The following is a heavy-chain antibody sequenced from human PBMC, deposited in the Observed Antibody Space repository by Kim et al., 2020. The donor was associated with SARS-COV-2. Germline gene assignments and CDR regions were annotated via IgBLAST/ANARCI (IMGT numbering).Heavy chain of an antibody. D-gene: IGHD5-12*01. V-gene: IGHV3-30-3*01. CDR1: GFTFSTFP. Sequence: GGSLRLSCAASGFTFSTFPMHWVRQAPGRGLESVAVISYDGSQKFYAGAVKGRFTISRDNSKSTLSLQMNSLSPEDTAVYFCARASPGGYNEIDYWGQGNLVTVSS. CDR2: ISYDGSQK. J-gene: IGHJ4*02. CDR3: ARASPGGYNEIDY.